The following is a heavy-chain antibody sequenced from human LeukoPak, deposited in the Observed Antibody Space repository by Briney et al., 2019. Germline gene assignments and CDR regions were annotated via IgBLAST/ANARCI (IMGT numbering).Heavy chain of an antibody. Sequence: SETLSLTCAVYGGPFSGYYWSWIRQPPGKGLEWIGEINHSGSTNYNPSLKSRVTISVDTSKNQFSLKLSSVTAADTAVYYCARAEYSGSYYHFDYWGQGTLVTVSS. V-gene: IGHV4-34*01. CDR1: GGPFSGYY. CDR3: ARAEYSGSYYHFDY. J-gene: IGHJ4*02. D-gene: IGHD1-26*01. CDR2: INHSGST.